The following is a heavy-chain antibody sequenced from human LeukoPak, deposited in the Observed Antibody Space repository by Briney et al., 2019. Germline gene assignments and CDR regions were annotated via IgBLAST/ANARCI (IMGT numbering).Heavy chain of an antibody. Sequence: GGSLRLSCAASGFTFSSYWMSWVRQAPGKGLEWVGNIKQDGSEKRYADSVRGRFSISRDNAQTSLYLQMNSLRAEDTAVYYCARASDPWLQLTWGQGTLVTVSS. CDR3: ARASDPWLQLT. CDR1: GFTFSSYW. D-gene: IGHD5-24*01. CDR2: IKQDGSEK. V-gene: IGHV3-7*05. J-gene: IGHJ5*02.